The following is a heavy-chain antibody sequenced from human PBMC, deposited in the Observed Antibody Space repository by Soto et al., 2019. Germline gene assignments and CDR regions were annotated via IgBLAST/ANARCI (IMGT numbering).Heavy chain of an antibody. Sequence: QLQLQESGPGLVKPSETLSLTCTVSGGSISSSSYYWGWIRQPPGKGLEWIGSIYYSGSTYYNPSLKSRVTISVDTSKNQFSLKLSSVTAADTAVYYCARGSSWRFDYWGQGTLFTVSS. CDR1: GGSISSSSYY. J-gene: IGHJ4*02. CDR2: IYYSGST. CDR3: ARGSSWRFDY. D-gene: IGHD6-6*01. V-gene: IGHV4-39*01.